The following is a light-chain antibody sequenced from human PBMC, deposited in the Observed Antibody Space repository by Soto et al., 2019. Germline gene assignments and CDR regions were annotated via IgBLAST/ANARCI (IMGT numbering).Light chain of an antibody. Sequence: DFPMTQSPSTLSASVGDRVTITCRASQNINNWVAWYQQKPGKAPKVLIYDASTLQRGVSSRFSGSGFGPEFSLTIPRLSPDDYGSYYCQHTRTFGQGTKVEVK. J-gene: IGKJ1*01. CDR1: QNINNW. V-gene: IGKV1-5*01. CDR2: DAS. CDR3: QHTRT.